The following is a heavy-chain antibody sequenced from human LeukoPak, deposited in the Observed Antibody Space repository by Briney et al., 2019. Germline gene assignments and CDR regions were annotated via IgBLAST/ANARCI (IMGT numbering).Heavy chain of an antibody. CDR3: ARSLRSGSYYNRAREYYFDY. J-gene: IGHJ4*02. D-gene: IGHD3-10*01. CDR2: INHSGST. V-gene: IGHV4-34*01. Sequence: SETLSLTCTVSGGSIGNDAYYWSWIRQPPGKGLEWIGEINHSGSTNYNPSLKSRVTISVDTSKNQFSLKLSSVTAADTAVYYCARSLRSGSYYNRAREYYFDYWGQGTLVTVSS. CDR1: GGSIGNDAYY.